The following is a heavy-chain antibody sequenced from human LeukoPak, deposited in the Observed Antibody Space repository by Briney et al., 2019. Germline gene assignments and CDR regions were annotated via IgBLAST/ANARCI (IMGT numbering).Heavy chain of an antibody. D-gene: IGHD2/OR15-2a*01. CDR2: ISYDGNNK. J-gene: IGHJ6*02. Sequence: PGGSLRLSCAASGFTFSSYAMHWVRQAPGKGLEWVAVISYDGNNKYYADSVKGRFTISRDNSKNTLYLQMNSLRAEDTAVYYCARDQYGDLHMDFWGQGTTVIVSS. V-gene: IGHV3-30*04. CDR3: ARDQYGDLHMDF. CDR1: GFTFSSYA.